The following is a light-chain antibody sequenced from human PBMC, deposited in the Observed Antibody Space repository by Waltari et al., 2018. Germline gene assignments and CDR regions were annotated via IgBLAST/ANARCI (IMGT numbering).Light chain of an antibody. CDR1: QAINTY. V-gene: IGKV1-39*01. J-gene: IGKJ3*01. CDR2: AAS. CDR3: QQSYFTPRGN. Sequence: DIRMTQSPSSLSASVGDRVTITCRASQAINTYLNWYQQQPGKAPKLLIYAASRLHRGVPSRFSGSGSGIDFTLTISRLQPEDFATYYCQQSYFTPRGNFGPGTRVDL.